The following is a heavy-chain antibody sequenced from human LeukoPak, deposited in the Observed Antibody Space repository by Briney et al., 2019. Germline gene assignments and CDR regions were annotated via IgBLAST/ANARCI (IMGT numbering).Heavy chain of an antibody. CDR2: IYYSGST. J-gene: IGHJ4*02. D-gene: IGHD4-17*01. Sequence: SETLSLTCTVSGGSFISSIYYWAWIRQPPGKGLEWIETIYYSGSTYYNPSLKSRVTISADTSKKQFSVKLSSVTAADTAVYYCARGIYGDYGGYYFDYWGQGTLVTVSS. CDR3: ARGIYGDYGGYYFDY. CDR1: GGSFISSIYY. V-gene: IGHV4-39*01.